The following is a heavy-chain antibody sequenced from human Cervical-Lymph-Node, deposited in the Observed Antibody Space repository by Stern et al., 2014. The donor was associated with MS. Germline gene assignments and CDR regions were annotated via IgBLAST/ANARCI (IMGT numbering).Heavy chain of an antibody. CDR1: GVSFSSDT. D-gene: IGHD1-14*01. CDR2: ITSRSTYI. V-gene: IGHV3-21*06. J-gene: IGHJ4*02. CDR3: ARESSHNPDIDY. Sequence: EMQLVESGGGVVKPGGSLRLSCTASGVSFSSDTMNWVRLAPGQGLEWVASITSRSTYIYYRDSVKGRFTVSRDNAENSLYLQMNSLRAEDTAIYYCARESSHNPDIDYWGQGTLVTVSS.